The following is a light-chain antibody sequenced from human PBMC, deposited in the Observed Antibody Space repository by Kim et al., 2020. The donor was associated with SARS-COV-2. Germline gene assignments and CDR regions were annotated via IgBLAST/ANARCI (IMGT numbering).Light chain of an antibody. CDR3: VLYMGSGINWV. Sequence: QTVVTQEPSFSVSPGGTVTLTCGLSSGSVSTSYYPSWYQQTPGPAPRTLIYSTNTRSSGVPDRFSGSILGNKAALTITGAQADDESDYYCVLYMGSGINWVFGGGTQLTVL. CDR2: STN. J-gene: IGLJ3*02. CDR1: SGSVSTSYY. V-gene: IGLV8-61*01.